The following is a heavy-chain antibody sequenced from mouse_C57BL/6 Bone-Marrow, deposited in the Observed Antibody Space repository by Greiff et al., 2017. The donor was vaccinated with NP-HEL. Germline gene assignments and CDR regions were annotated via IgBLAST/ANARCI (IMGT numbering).Heavy chain of an antibody. CDR1: GYTFTSYW. Sequence: QVQLQQPGAELVKPGASVKMSCKASGYTFTSYWITWVKQRPGQGLEWIGDIYPGSGSTNYNEQFKSKATLTVDKPSSTAYMQFSSLTSEDSAVYYCAIYPCYFDYWGQGTTLTVSS. J-gene: IGHJ2*01. CDR3: AIYPCYFDY. CDR2: IYPGSGST. V-gene: IGHV1-55*01.